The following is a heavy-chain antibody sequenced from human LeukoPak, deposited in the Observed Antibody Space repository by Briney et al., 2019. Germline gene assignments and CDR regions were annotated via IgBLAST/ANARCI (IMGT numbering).Heavy chain of an antibody. J-gene: IGHJ6*02. CDR1: GFTFSSYA. CDR3: ARGSYDFWSGYLKYYGMDV. Sequence: PGGSLRLSCAASGFTFSSYAMSWVRQAPGKGLEWVSAISGSGGSTYYADSVKGRFTISRDNSKNTLYLQMNSLRAEDTAVYYCARGSYDFWSGYLKYYGMDVWGQGTTVTVSS. V-gene: IGHV3-23*01. CDR2: ISGSGGST. D-gene: IGHD3-3*01.